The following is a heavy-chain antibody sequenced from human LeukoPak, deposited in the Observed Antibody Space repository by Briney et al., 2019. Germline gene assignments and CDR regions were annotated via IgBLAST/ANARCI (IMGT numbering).Heavy chain of an antibody. CDR3: VRDRELNY. CDR1: GFIFSSYA. J-gene: IGHJ4*02. V-gene: IGHV3-23*01. Sequence: GGSLRLSCAASGFIFSSYAMSWVRQAPGKGLEWVSSVSGGGGSTYYADSVKGRFTISRDNSKSTLFLQMNSLRAEDTAVYYCVRDRELNYWGQGTLVTVSS. CDR2: VSGGGGST. D-gene: IGHD1-7*01.